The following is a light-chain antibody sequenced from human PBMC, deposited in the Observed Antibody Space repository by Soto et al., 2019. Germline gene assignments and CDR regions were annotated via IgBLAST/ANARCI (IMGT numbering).Light chain of an antibody. CDR1: SSDVGGYDY. CDR3: SSYTSSSTYV. J-gene: IGLJ1*01. V-gene: IGLV2-14*01. Sequence: QSALTQPASVAGSPGQSITISCTGTSSDVGGYDYVSWYQQHPGKAPKLIIYEVNNRPSGVSHRFSGSKSGNTASLTICGLQAEDEADYYCSSYTSSSTYVFGSGTKVTVL. CDR2: EVN.